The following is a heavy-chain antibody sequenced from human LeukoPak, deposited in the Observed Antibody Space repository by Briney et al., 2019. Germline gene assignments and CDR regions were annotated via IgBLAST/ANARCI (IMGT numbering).Heavy chain of an antibody. V-gene: IGHV4-39*07. CDR1: GGSISSSSYY. Sequence: SETLSLTCTVSGGSISSSSYYWGWIRQPPGKGLEWIGSIYYSGSTYYNPSLKSRVTISVDTSKNQFSLKLSSVTAADTAVYYCARVRGILTGYSGVVRWFDPWGQGTLVTVSS. CDR2: IYYSGST. J-gene: IGHJ5*02. D-gene: IGHD3-9*01. CDR3: ARVRGILTGYSGVVRWFDP.